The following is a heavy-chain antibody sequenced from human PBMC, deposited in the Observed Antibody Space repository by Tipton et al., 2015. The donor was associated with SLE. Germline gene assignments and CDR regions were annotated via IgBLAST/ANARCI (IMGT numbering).Heavy chain of an antibody. CDR1: GGSFSGYY. CDR2: INHSGST. Sequence: TLSLTCAVYGGSFSGYYWSCIRQPPGKGLEWIGEINHSGSTYYNPSLKSRVTISVDTSKNQFSLKVSSVTAADTAVYYCARTGAIYWFDSWGQGTLVTVSS. J-gene: IGHJ5*01. V-gene: IGHV4-34*01. CDR3: ARTGAIYWFDS.